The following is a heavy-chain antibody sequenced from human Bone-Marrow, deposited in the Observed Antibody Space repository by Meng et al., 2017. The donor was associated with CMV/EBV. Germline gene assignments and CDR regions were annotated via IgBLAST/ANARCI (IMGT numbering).Heavy chain of an antibody. CDR1: GFTFSSYG. V-gene: IGHV3-30*02. CDR3: AKAEEWELIN. Sequence: GEFLKISCAASGFTFSSYGMHWVRQASGKGLEWVAFKRYDGSNKYSADSVKGRFTISRDNSKNTLYLQMNSLRAEDTAVYYCAKAEEWELINWGQGTLVTVSS. CDR2: KRYDGSNK. J-gene: IGHJ4*02. D-gene: IGHD1-26*01.